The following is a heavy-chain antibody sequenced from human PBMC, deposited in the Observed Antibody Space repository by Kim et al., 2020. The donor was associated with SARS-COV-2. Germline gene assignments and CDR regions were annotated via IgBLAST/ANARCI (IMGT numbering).Heavy chain of an antibody. CDR1: GGSISSGDYY. Sequence: SETLSLTCTVSGGSISSGDYYWSWIRQPPGKGLEWIGYIYYSGSTYYNPSLKSRVTISVDTSKNQFSLKLSSVTAADTAVYYCARARSPSYYYDSSGYRFDYWGQGTLVTVSS. CDR3: ARARSPSYYYDSSGYRFDY. J-gene: IGHJ4*02. V-gene: IGHV4-30-4*01. CDR2: IYYSGST. D-gene: IGHD3-22*01.